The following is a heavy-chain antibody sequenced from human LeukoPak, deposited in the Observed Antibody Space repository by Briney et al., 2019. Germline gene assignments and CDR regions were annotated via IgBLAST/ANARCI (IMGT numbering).Heavy chain of an antibody. J-gene: IGHJ4*02. CDR3: ARDGTMSTRAPGGVPDY. Sequence: GGSLRLSCAASGFTFDDYGMSWVRQAPGKGLEWVSGINWNGGSTGYADSVKGRFTISRDNAKNSLYLQMNSLRSDDTAVYYCARDGTMSTRAPGGVPDYWGQGTLVTVSS. V-gene: IGHV3-20*04. CDR1: GFTFDDYG. CDR2: INWNGGST. D-gene: IGHD3-10*02.